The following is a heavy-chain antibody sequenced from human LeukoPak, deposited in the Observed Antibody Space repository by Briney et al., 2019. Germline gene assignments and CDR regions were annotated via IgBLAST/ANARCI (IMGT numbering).Heavy chain of an antibody. Sequence: SQTLSLTCTVSGGSISSGDYYWSWIRQPPGKSLEWIGYIYHSGSTYYNPSLKSRVTISVDRSKNQFSLKLSSVTAADTAVYYCASYSYGPFDAFDIWGQGTMVTVSS. J-gene: IGHJ3*02. CDR1: GGSISSGDYY. CDR3: ASYSYGPFDAFDI. D-gene: IGHD5-18*01. V-gene: IGHV4-30-2*01. CDR2: IYHSGST.